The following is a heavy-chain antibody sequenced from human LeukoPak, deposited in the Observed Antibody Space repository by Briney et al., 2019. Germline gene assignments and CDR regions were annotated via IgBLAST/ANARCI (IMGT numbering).Heavy chain of an antibody. CDR2: IYTSGST. CDR3: ARENLPPPFYGSGSYFDY. D-gene: IGHD3-10*01. Sequence: TLSLTCTVSGGSISSGSYYWSWIRQPAGKGLEWIGRIYTSGSTNYNPSLKSRVTISVDTSKNQFSLKLSSVTAADTAVYYCARENLPPPFYGSGSYFDYWGQGTLVTVSS. V-gene: IGHV4-61*02. J-gene: IGHJ4*02. CDR1: GGSISSGSYY.